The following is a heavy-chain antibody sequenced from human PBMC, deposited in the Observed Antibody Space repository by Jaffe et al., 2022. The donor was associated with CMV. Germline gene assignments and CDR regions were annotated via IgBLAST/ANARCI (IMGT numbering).Heavy chain of an antibody. D-gene: IGHD3-3*01. J-gene: IGHJ4*02. CDR1: GGSISSYY. CDR2: IYYSGST. CDR3: ARHTYYDFWSGYSTADLTRPFDY. V-gene: IGHV4-59*08. Sequence: QVQLQESGPGLVKPSETLSLTCTVSGGSISSYYWSWIRQPPGKGLEWIGYIYYSGSTNYNPSLKSRVTISVDTSKNQFSLKLSSVTAADTAVYYCARHTYYDFWSGYSTADLTRPFDYWGQGTLVTVSS.